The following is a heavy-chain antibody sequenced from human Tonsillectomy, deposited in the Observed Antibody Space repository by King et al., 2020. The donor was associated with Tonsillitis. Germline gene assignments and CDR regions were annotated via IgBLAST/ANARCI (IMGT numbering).Heavy chain of an antibody. V-gene: IGHV3-23*04. CDR2: ISGSGGST. CDR3: AKVGPDYYGSGSYDY. CDR1: GFTFSSYA. Sequence: VQLVESGGGLLQPGGSLRLSCAASGFTFSSYAMSLVRQAPGKGLEWVSAISGSGGSTYYADSVKGRFTISRDNFKNTLYLQMNSLRAEDTAVYYCAKVGPDYYGSGSYDYWGQGTLVTVSS. D-gene: IGHD3-10*01. J-gene: IGHJ4*02.